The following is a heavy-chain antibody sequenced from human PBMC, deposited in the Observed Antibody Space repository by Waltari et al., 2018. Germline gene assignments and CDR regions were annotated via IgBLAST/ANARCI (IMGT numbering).Heavy chain of an antibody. J-gene: IGHJ6*02. CDR3: ARAPGSPFLKLWLCMDV. V-gene: IGHV1-69*01. D-gene: IGHD3-10*01. CDR2: IIPILGTA. CDR1: GGTFSSYA. Sequence: QVQLVQSGAEVKKPGSSVTVSCKASGGTFSSYAISWVRQAPGQGLEWMGGIIPILGTANYAKKFQGRVTITADESTSTAYMELSSLRSEDTAVYYCARAPGSPFLKLWLCMDVWGQGTTVTVSS.